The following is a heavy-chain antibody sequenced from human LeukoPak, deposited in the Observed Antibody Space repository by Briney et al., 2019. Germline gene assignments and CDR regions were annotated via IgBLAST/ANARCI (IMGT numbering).Heavy chain of an antibody. CDR2: IRYDGSNK. CDR3: AKEGSYYYDSSGYSHGGVDY. D-gene: IGHD3-22*01. J-gene: IGHJ4*02. V-gene: IGHV3-30*02. CDR1: GFTFSSYG. Sequence: GGSLRLSCAASGFTFSSYGMHWVRQAPGKGLEWVAFIRYDGSNKYYADSVKGRFTISRDNSKNTLYLQMNSLRAEDTAVYYCAKEGSYYYDSSGYSHGGVDYWGQGTLVTVSS.